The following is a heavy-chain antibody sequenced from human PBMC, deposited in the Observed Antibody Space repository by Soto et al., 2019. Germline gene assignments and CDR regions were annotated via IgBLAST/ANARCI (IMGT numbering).Heavy chain of an antibody. CDR1: GGSISSGTW. D-gene: IGHD2-15*01. V-gene: IGHV4-4*02. CDR3: ARQCRGVTCHWFVP. J-gene: IGHJ5*02. Sequence: PSETLSLTCAVSGGSISSGTWWSWVRQPPGKGLEWIGQIYHTGVTDYSPSLRSRVTISVDKSMNQFSLTLTSVTAADTAVYYCARQCRGVTCHWFVPWGQGTLVTVSS. CDR2: IYHTGVT.